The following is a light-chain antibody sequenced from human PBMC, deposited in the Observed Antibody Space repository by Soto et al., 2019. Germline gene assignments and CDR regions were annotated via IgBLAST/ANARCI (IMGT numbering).Light chain of an antibody. V-gene: IGKV1-39*01. CDR3: QQGYSSPTA. Sequence: DIQMTQSPSSLSASVGDRVTITCRASQTITSYLNWYQQKPGKAPKLLIYAASSLQSGVPSNFSGSGYGTDFTLTIRSLQPEDFATYYCQQGYSSPTAFGQGTKVEIK. J-gene: IGKJ1*01. CDR2: AAS. CDR1: QTITSY.